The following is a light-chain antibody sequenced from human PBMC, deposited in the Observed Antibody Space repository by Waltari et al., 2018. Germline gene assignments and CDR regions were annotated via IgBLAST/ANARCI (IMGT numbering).Light chain of an antibody. J-gene: IGKJ4*01. CDR2: KVS. V-gene: IGKV2-30*01. Sequence: DVVMTQSPLSLPVTLGQPASISCRSSQSLAYSDGNSYLNWFQQRPGQSPRRLIYKVSNRATGIPARFRGSGSGTDFTLTISSLQSEDLALYYCQQYSLWPPLTFGGGTKVEI. CDR1: QSLAYSDGNSY. CDR3: QQYSLWPPLT.